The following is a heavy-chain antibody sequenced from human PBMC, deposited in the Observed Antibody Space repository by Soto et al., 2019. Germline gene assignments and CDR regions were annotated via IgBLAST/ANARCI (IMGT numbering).Heavy chain of an antibody. Sequence: LLVQSGAEVKKPGASVKVSCQTSGYTFINYGVSWLRQAPGQGLEWMGWVSAKNGKTNIVQKLHDRVTMTTDTPTGTSSMERRSLRPDSTAVEYCARCYGPPWVPPGGWDYWGQGTLVIVSS. J-gene: IGHJ4*02. V-gene: IGHV1-18*01. D-gene: IGHD2-15*01. CDR1: GYTFINYG. CDR3: ARCYGPPWVPPGGWDY. CDR2: VSAKNGKT.